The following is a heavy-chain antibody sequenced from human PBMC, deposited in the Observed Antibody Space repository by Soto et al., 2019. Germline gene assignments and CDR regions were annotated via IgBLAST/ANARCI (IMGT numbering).Heavy chain of an antibody. V-gene: IGHV1-8*01. Sequence: ASVKVSCKASGNTFTSYDINWVRQATGHGLEWMGWINPNSGNMGYAQKFQGRVTITRGTAIRTAYMEVSRLRSDDTAVYYCARGRASGSYYLLDYWGQGTLVTVSS. CDR2: INPNSGNM. CDR3: ARGRASGSYYLLDY. CDR1: GNTFTSYD. D-gene: IGHD3-10*01. J-gene: IGHJ4*02.